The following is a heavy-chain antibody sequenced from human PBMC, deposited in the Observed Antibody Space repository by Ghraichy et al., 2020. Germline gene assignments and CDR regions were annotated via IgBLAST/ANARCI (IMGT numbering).Heavy chain of an antibody. D-gene: IGHD6-19*01. CDR1: GFTFSSYW. V-gene: IGHV3-74*01. CDR3: ARGLLRAPGIAVARTDWFDP. Sequence: GSLRLSCAASGFTFSSYWMHWVRQAPGKGLVWVSRINSDGSSTSYADSVKGRFTISRDNAKNTLYLQMNSLRAEDTAVYYCARGLLRAPGIAVARTDWFDPWGQGTLVTVSS. J-gene: IGHJ5*02. CDR2: INSDGSST.